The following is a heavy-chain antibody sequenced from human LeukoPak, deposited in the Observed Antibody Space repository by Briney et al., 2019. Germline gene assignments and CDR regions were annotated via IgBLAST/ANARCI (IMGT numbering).Heavy chain of an antibody. V-gene: IGHV3-30-3*01. Sequence: GGSLRLSCAASGFTFSSYAMHWVRQAPGKGLEWVAVISYDGSNKYYADSVKGRFTISRGNSKNTLYLQMNSLRAEDTAVYYCARDTPPTAAGSPWGQGTLVTVSS. CDR3: ARDTPPTAAGSP. J-gene: IGHJ5*02. D-gene: IGHD6-13*01. CDR2: ISYDGSNK. CDR1: GFTFSSYA.